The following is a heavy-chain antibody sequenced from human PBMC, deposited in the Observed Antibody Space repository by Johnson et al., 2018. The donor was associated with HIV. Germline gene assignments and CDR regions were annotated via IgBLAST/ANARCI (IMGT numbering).Heavy chain of an antibody. CDR3: TTAGSSGSAHAFDI. V-gene: IGHV3-15*01. Sequence: VQLVESGGGLVKPGGSLRLSCAASGFTFSNAWMSWVRQGPGQGLEWVGRIKSKTEGGTTDYAAPAKGRFTISRVDSKNTLFLQMNSLKIEDTATYYCTTAGSSGSAHAFDIWGQGTRVTISS. CDR1: GFTFSNAW. D-gene: IGHD3-22*01. J-gene: IGHJ3*02. CDR2: IKSKTEGGTT.